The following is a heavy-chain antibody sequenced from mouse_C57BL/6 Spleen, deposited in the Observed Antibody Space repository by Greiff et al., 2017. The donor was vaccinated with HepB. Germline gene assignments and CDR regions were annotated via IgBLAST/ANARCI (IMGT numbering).Heavy chain of an antibody. CDR2: IDPSDSET. D-gene: IGHD1-1*01. Sequence: VQLQQPGAELVRPGSSVKLSCKASGYTFTSYWMHWVKQRPVQGLEWIGNIDPSDSETHYNQKFKDKATLTVDKSSSTAYMQLSSLTSEDSAVYYCARFDASSYYAMDYWGQGTSVTVSS. J-gene: IGHJ4*01. CDR1: GYTFTSYW. V-gene: IGHV1-52*01. CDR3: ARFDASSYYAMDY.